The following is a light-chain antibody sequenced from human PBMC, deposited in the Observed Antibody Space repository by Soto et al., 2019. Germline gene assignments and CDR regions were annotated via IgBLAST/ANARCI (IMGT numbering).Light chain of an antibody. Sequence: EIVMTQSPATLSVSPGERATLSCRASQSIANRLAWYQQKPGQAPRPLIYGASTRATGVPARFSGSGSGTEFTLTISSLQSEDFAVYYCQQYNNWLALTFGGGTKVEIK. J-gene: IGKJ4*01. V-gene: IGKV3-15*01. CDR1: QSIANR. CDR3: QQYNNWLALT. CDR2: GAS.